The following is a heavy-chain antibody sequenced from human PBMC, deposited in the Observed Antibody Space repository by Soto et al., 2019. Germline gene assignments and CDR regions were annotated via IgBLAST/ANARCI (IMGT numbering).Heavy chain of an antibody. CDR1: GYTFSSYD. J-gene: IGHJ4*02. CDR3: ARKGFLDWFLDF. CDR2: VNPNSGDT. Sequence: QVQLVQSGAEVKKPGASVKVSSKASGYTFSSYDVTWVRQAAGQGLEWMGWVNPNSGDTDYAQKFQGRVTMTRDTSRRTAYMELSSLRSEDSAVYYCARKGFLDWFLDFWGQGTLVTVSS. V-gene: IGHV1-8*01. D-gene: IGHD3-9*01.